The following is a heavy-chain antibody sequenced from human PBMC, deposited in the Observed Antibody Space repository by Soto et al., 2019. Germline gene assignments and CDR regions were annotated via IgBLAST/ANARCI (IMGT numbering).Heavy chain of an antibody. D-gene: IGHD7-27*01. CDR2: IGTSASDT. V-gene: IGHV3-23*01. Sequence: EVEILESGGGLVQPGGSLRLSCTVSGFTFSNYAFTWARQAPGKGLEWVSTIGTSASDTNYADSVKGRFTTFRDNSKNTLSLRMNSLRAEDTAVYYCTKRGASWGPLEDWGQGTLFTVSS. CDR1: GFTFSNYA. J-gene: IGHJ4*02. CDR3: TKRGASWGPLED.